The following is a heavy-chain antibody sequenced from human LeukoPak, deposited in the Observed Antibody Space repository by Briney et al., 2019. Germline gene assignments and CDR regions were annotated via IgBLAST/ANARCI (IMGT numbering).Heavy chain of an antibody. V-gene: IGHV4-59*12. D-gene: IGHD3-3*01. CDR2: IYYSGST. CDR3: ARNPFGVVTHFDY. CDR1: GGSISTYY. Sequence: SETLSLTCTVSGGSISTYYWSWIRQPPGKGLEWIGSIYYSGSTNYNPSLKSRVTISVDRSKNQFSLKLSSVTAADTAVYYCARNPFGVVTHFDYWGQGTLVTVSS. J-gene: IGHJ4*02.